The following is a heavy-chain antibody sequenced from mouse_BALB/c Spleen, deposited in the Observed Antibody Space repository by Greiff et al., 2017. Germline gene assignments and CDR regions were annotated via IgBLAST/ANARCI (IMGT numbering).Heavy chain of an antibody. Sequence: QVQLKQPGAELVKPGASVKLSCKASGYTFTSYWMHWVKQRPGQGLEWIGEINPSNGRTNYNEKFKSKATLTVDKSSSTAYMQLSSLTSEDSAVYYCARGGDYPYYYAMDYWGQGTSVTVSS. CDR1: GYTFTSYW. D-gene: IGHD2-4*01. CDR2: INPSNGRT. J-gene: IGHJ4*01. CDR3: ARGGDYPYYYAMDY. V-gene: IGHV1S81*02.